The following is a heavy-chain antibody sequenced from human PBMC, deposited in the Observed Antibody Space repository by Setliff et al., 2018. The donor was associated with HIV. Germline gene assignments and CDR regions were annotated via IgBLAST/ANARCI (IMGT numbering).Heavy chain of an antibody. CDR1: GGSISSNW. J-gene: IGHJ4*02. CDR2: IYHSGST. V-gene: IGHV4-4*02. Sequence: SETLSLTCAVSGGSISSNWWSWVRQSPGKGLEWIGEIYHSGSTYYNPSLKSRVTISVDTSKNQFSLKLSSVIAADTAVYYCARHAAGPDGPFDYWGQGTLVTVSS. CDR3: ARHAAGPDGPFDY. D-gene: IGHD2-2*01.